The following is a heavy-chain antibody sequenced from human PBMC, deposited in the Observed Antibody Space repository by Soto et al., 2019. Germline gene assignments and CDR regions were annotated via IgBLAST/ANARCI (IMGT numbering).Heavy chain of an antibody. J-gene: IGHJ4*02. V-gene: IGHV1-46*01. D-gene: IGHD6-19*01. CDR3: ARGLAVAYSPALL. Sequence: QVQLEQSGAEVKNPGASVKVSCKASGYTFTSYYMHWVRQAPGQGLEWMGVINPGGGITSYAENLHDRVTMTRDTSTSTAYMELSSLRSEDTAIYYCARGLAVAYSPALLWGQGTLLTVYS. CDR2: INPGGGIT. CDR1: GYTFTSYY.